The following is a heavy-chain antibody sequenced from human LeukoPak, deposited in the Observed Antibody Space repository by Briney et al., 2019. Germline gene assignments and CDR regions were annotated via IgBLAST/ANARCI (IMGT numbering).Heavy chain of an antibody. CDR2: TRNKANSYTT. CDR3: ASEGERRGAFDI. J-gene: IGHJ3*02. V-gene: IGHV3-72*01. Sequence: PGGSLRLSCAASGFTFSDHCMDWVRQAPGKGLEWVGRTRNKANSYTTEYAASVKGRFTISRDDSKNSLYLQVNSLKTEDTAVYYCASEGERRGAFDIWGQGTMVTVSS. CDR1: GFTFSDHC. D-gene: IGHD1-1*01.